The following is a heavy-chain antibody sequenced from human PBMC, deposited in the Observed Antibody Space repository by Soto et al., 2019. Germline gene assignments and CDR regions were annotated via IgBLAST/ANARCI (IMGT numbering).Heavy chain of an antibody. Sequence: PGGSLRLSCAASGFTFSSYSMNWVRQAPGKGLEWVSSISSSSSYIYYADSVKGRFTISRDNAKNSLYLQMNSLGAEDTAVYYCAGHIAAAGATGWFDPWGQGTLVTVSS. CDR2: ISSSSSYI. CDR3: AGHIAAAGATGWFDP. CDR1: GFTFSSYS. D-gene: IGHD6-13*01. J-gene: IGHJ5*02. V-gene: IGHV3-21*01.